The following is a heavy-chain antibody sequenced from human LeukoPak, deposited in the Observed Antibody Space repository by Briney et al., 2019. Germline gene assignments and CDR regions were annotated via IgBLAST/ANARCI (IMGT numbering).Heavy chain of an antibody. CDR1: GFTFSSYS. CDR3: ARAALEYCGGDFLDY. V-gene: IGHV3-64*02. D-gene: IGHD2-21*01. J-gene: IGHJ4*02. CDR2: ISSDGDNT. Sequence: GGSLRLSCAASGFTFSSYSMHWVRQAPGKGLEYVSVISSDGDNTYYADSVKGRFTISRDNSKNTLYLQMGSLRAEDMAVYYCARAALEYCGGDFLDYWGQGTLVTVPS.